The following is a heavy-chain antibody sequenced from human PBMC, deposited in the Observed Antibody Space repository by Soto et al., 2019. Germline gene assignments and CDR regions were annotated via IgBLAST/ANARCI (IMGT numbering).Heavy chain of an antibody. CDR1: GGSISSGDYY. CDR3: ARGQRFSDWFDP. J-gene: IGHJ5*02. D-gene: IGHD3-3*01. V-gene: IGHV4-30-4*01. CDR2: IYYSGST. Sequence: SETLSLTCTVSGGSISSGDYYWSWIRQPPGKGLEWIGYIYYSGSTYYNPSLKSRVTISVDTSKNQFSLKLSSVTAADTAVYYCARGQRFSDWFDPGGQGTLVTVSS.